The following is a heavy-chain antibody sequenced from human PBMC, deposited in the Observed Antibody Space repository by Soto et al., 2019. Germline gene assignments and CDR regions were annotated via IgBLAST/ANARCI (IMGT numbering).Heavy chain of an antibody. D-gene: IGHD3-3*01. CDR1: GGSISSYY. V-gene: IGHV4-4*07. J-gene: IGHJ4*02. Sequence: SETLSLTCIVSGGSISSYYWSWIRQPAGKGLEWIGRMYTSGSTNYNPSLKSRVTMSVDTSKNQFSLKLSSVTAADTAVYYCASGTSARGYYGYWGQGTLVTVSS. CDR3: ASGTSARGYYGY. CDR2: MYTSGST.